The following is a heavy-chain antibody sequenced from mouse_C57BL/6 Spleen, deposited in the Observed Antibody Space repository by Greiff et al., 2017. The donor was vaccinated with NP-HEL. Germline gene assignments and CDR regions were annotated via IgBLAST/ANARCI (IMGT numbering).Heavy chain of an antibody. V-gene: IGHV1-69*01. J-gene: IGHJ4*01. D-gene: IGHD1-1*01. CDR2: IDPSDSYP. Sequence: QVQLQQPGAELVMPGASVKLSCKASGYTFTSYWMHWVKQRPGQGLEWIGEIDPSDSYPNYNQKFKGKSTLTVDKSSSTAYMQLSSLTSEDSAVYYCARRLLRDYAMDYWGQGTSVTVSS. CDR3: ARRLLRDYAMDY. CDR1: GYTFTSYW.